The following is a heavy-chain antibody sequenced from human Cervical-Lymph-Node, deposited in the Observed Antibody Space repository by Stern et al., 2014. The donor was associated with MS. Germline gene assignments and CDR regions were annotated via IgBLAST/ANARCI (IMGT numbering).Heavy chain of an antibody. D-gene: IGHD2-15*01. Sequence: QVQLVESGGRLVKPGGSLRLSCAASASFFGDHYMTWIRQAPGKGLEWVSYISGSGSTTYYADSVTGPFTFPRDKDKNSLYLQMNGLRAEDTAVYYCARDEHSLGSWGQGTLVTVSS. CDR2: ISGSGSTT. CDR1: ASFFGDHY. J-gene: IGHJ4*02. CDR3: ARDEHSLGS. V-gene: IGHV3-11*01.